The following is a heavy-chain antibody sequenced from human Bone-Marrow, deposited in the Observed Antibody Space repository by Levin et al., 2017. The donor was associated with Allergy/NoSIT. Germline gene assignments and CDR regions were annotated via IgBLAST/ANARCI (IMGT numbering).Heavy chain of an antibody. Sequence: GESLKISCSASGFTFGSYAMHWVRQAPGKGLEYVSAISINGGSTYYADSVKGRFTISRDNSKNTLYLQMSSLRAEDTAVYYCVKSYSSSSWRTYFDYWGQGTLVTVSS. CDR3: VKSYSSSSWRTYFDY. CDR1: GFTFGSYA. CDR2: ISINGGST. D-gene: IGHD6-6*01. J-gene: IGHJ4*02. V-gene: IGHV3-64D*06.